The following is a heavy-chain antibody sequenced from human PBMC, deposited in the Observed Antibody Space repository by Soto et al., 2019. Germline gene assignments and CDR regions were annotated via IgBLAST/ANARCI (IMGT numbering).Heavy chain of an antibody. J-gene: IGHJ4*02. CDR2: IYYSGST. Sequence: ASETLSLTCTVSGGSISSGGYYWTWIRQHPGKGLEWIGYIYYSGSTYYNPSLKSRVTISVDRSKNQFSLKLSSVTAADTAVYYCARAEGGIFDYWGQGTLVTVSS. V-gene: IGHV4-31*03. CDR1: GGSISSGGYY. CDR3: ARAEGGIFDY.